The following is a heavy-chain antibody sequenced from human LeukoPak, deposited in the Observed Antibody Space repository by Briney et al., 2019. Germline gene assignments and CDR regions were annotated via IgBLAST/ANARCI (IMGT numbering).Heavy chain of an antibody. J-gene: IGHJ5*02. CDR2: IRYDGSNK. CDR3: AKDPFTTVVTPNWFDP. CDR1: GFTFSSYG. D-gene: IGHD4-23*01. V-gene: IGHV3-30*02. Sequence: SGGSLRLSCAASGFTFSSYGMHWVRQAPGKGLEWVAFIRYDGSNKYYADSVKGRFTISRDNSKNTLYLQMNSLRAEDTAVYYCAKDPFTTVVTPNWFDPWGQGTLVTVSS.